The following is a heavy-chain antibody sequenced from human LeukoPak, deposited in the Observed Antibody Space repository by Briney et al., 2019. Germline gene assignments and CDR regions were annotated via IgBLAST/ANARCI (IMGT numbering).Heavy chain of an antibody. CDR2: INPDGSRK. CDR1: GFTFSTNW. CDR3: AKLLGSATTYDY. V-gene: IGHV3-7*01. D-gene: IGHD5-24*01. Sequence: GGSLRLPCEASGFTFSTNWMSWVRHAPGKGLEWVASINPDGSRKLYVDSVKGRFTISRDNTKNSLYLQMNSLGAEDTAMYYCAKLLGSATTYDYWGQGTRVTVSS. J-gene: IGHJ4*02.